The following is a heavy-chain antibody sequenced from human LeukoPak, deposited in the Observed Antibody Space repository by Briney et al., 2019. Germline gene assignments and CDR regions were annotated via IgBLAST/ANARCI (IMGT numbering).Heavy chain of an antibody. D-gene: IGHD3-9*01. J-gene: IGHJ4*02. CDR1: GFTFSSYW. CDR3: ARGNDILTGYPHGFYY. CDR2: IKQDGSEK. Sequence: GSLRLSCAASGFTFSSYWMSWVRQAPGKGLEWVANIKQDGSEKYYVDSVKGRFTISRDNAKNSLYLQMNSLRAEDTAVYYCARGNDILTGYPHGFYYWGQGTLVTVSS. V-gene: IGHV3-7*03.